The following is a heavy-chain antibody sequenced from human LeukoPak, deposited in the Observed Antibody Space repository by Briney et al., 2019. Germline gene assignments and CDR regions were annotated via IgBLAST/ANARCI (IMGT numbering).Heavy chain of an antibody. CDR1: GYSFTSYA. Sequence: ASVKVSCKASGYSFTSYAMNWVRQAPRQGLEWMGWINTNTGKPTYAQGFTGRCVFSLDTSVSTAYLQISSLKAEDTAVYYCARGTLESWGSYLNDAFDIWGQGTMVTVSS. CDR2: INTNTGKP. D-gene: IGHD3-16*02. V-gene: IGHV7-4-1*02. CDR3: ARGTLESWGSYLNDAFDI. J-gene: IGHJ3*02.